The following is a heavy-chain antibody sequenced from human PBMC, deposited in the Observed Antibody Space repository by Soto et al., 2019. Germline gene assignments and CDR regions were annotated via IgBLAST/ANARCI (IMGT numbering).Heavy chain of an antibody. CDR3: ARSYGDYVGYFDY. V-gene: IGHV1-69*02. J-gene: IGHJ4*02. CDR2: IIPILGIA. CDR1: GGTFSSYT. D-gene: IGHD4-17*01. Sequence: QVQLVQSGAEVKKPGSSVKVSCKASGGTFSSYTISWVRQAPGQGLEWMGRIIPILGIANYAQKFQGRVTITADKSTSTAYMERSSLRSEDTAVYYCARSYGDYVGYFDYWGQGTLVTVSS.